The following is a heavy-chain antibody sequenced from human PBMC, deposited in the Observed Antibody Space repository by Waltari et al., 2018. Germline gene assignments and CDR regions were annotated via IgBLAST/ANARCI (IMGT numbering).Heavy chain of an antibody. V-gene: IGHV3-48*04. Sequence: EVQLVESGGGLVQPGGSLRLSCAASGFTFSSYSMNWVSQAPGKGLEWVSYISSSSSTIYYADSVKGRFTISRDNAKNSLYLQMNSLRAEDTAVYYCARCIADWNDSPDYWGQGTLVTVSS. CDR3: ARCIADWNDSPDY. J-gene: IGHJ4*02. D-gene: IGHD1-1*01. CDR1: GFTFSSYS. CDR2: ISSSSSTI.